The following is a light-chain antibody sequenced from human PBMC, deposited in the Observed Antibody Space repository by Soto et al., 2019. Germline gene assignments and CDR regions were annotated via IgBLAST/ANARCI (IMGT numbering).Light chain of an antibody. J-gene: IGKJ4*01. CDR3: QQYGTSPLT. CDR1: QSVSINF. CDR2: AAS. Sequence: EIVLTQSPGTLSLSPGERATLSCRASQSVSINFLAWYQQKPGQAPRLVIYAASSRATGIPDRFSGSGSGTDFTLTISRLEPEDFALYYCQQYGTSPLTFGGGTRVEVK. V-gene: IGKV3-20*01.